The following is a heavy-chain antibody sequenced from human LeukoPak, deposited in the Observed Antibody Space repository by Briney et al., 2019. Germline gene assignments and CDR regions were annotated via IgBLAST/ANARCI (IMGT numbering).Heavy chain of an antibody. D-gene: IGHD1-1*01. J-gene: IGHJ3*02. CDR1: GFTFDDYA. CDR2: ISWNSGSI. CDR3: ARSNWNRDAFDI. V-gene: IGHV3-9*01. Sequence: GGSLRLSCAASGFTFDDYAMHWVRQAPGKGLEWVSGISWNSGSIGYADSVKGRFTISRDNAKNSLYLQMNSLRAEDTAVYYCARSNWNRDAFDIWGQGTMVTVSS.